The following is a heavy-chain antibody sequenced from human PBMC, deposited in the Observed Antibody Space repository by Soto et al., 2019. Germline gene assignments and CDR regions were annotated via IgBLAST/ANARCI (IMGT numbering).Heavy chain of an antibody. CDR1: GGTLSSYA. D-gene: IGHD6-13*01. CDR3: ARGNSSSIYYYYGMDV. Sequence: ASVKVSCKASGGTLSSYAISWVRQAPGQGLEWMGGIIPIFGTANYAQKFQGRVTITADKSTSTAYMELSSLRSEDTAVYYCARGNSSSIYYYYGMDVWGQGTTVTVS. CDR2: IIPIFGTA. V-gene: IGHV1-69*06. J-gene: IGHJ6*02.